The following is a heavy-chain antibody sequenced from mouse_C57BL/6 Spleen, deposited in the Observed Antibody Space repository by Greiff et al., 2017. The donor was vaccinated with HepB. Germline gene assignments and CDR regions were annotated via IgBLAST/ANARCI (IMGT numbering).Heavy chain of an antibody. CDR2: IYPGDGDT. CDR3: ARSYDGGFAY. V-gene: IGHV1-80*01. D-gene: IGHD2-12*01. J-gene: IGHJ3*01. CDR1: GYAFSSYW. Sequence: MQLQQSGAELVKPGASVKISCKASGYAFSSYWMNWVKQRPGKGLEWIGQIYPGDGDTNYNGKFKGKATLTADKYSSTAYMQLSSLTSEDSAVYFCARSYDGGFAYWGQGTLVTVSA.